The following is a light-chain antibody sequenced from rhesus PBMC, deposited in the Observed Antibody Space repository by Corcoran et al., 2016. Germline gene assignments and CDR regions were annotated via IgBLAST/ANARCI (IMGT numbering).Light chain of an antibody. V-gene: IGKV1-25*01. CDR3: PQYSSSPFT. Sequence: DIQMTQSPSSLSASVGDRVTISCRATQDITNDLAWYQQKPGETPKLLSYKASTLQSGVPSRFSGSGSRTDFTLTISSLQSEDFATYYCPQYSSSPFTFGPGTKLDIK. CDR2: KAS. J-gene: IGKJ3*01. CDR1: QDITND.